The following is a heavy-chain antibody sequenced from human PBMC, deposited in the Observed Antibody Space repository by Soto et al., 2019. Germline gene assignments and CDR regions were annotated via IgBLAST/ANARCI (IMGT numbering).Heavy chain of an antibody. CDR2: ISYDGSNQ. V-gene: IGHV3-30*18. Sequence: GGSLRLSCAASGFTFNTYGMDWVRQAPDKGLEWVALISYDGSNQYYADSVKGRFTISRDNSKNTMFLQMIRLRADDTAVYYCAKDQASGQGSFDSWGQGTLVTVSS. CDR3: AKDQASGQGSFDS. J-gene: IGHJ4*02. CDR1: GFTFNTYG.